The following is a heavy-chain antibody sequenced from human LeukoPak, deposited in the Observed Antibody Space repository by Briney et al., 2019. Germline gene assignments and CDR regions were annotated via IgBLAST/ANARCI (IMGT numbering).Heavy chain of an antibody. J-gene: IGHJ4*02. CDR1: GFTFSSYA. CDR3: AKAIQSYCSGGSCYGLDY. V-gene: IGHV3-23*01. Sequence: GGSLRLSCAASGFTFSSYAMRWVRQAPGKGLEWVSAISGSGGSTYYADSVKGRFTTSRDNSKNTLYLQMNSLRAEDTAVYYCAKAIQSYCSGGSCYGLDYWGQGTLVTVSS. CDR2: ISGSGGST. D-gene: IGHD2-15*01.